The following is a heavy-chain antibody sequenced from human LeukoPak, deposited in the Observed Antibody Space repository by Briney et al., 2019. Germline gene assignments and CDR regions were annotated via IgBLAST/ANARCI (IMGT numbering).Heavy chain of an antibody. CDR1: GGSISSYY. D-gene: IGHD6-13*01. CDR2: IYYSGST. CDR3: AAEPIAAAGTVDY. V-gene: IGHV4-59*01. Sequence: PSETLSLTCTVSGGSISSYYWSWIRQPPGKGLEWIGYIYYSGSTNYNPSLKSRVTISVDTSKNQFSLKLSSVTAADTAVYYSAAEPIAAAGTVDYWGQGTLVTVSS. J-gene: IGHJ4*02.